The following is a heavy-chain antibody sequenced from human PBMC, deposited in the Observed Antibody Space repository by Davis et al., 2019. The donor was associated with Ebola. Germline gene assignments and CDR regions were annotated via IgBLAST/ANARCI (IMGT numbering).Heavy chain of an antibody. J-gene: IGHJ4*02. D-gene: IGHD4-11*01. CDR2: INPNSGGT. Sequence: ASVKVSCKASGYTFTGYYMHWVRQAPGQGLEWMGWINPNSGGTNYAQKFQGRVTMTRDTSTSTVYMELSSLRSEDTAVYYCARDNYVNDYWGQGTLVTVSS. CDR1: GYTFTGYY. CDR3: ARDNYVNDY. V-gene: IGHV1-2*02.